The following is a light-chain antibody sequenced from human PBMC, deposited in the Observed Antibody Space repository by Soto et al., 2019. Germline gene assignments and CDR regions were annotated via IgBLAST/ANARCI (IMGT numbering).Light chain of an antibody. CDR3: QHYDGSPRT. CDR1: QTVNSDY. Sequence: ETVLTQSPGTVSLSPGKRATLSCTTSQTVNSDYLAWYQQKPGQAPRLLIYGVFNRATGIPDRFSGSGSGTYFTLTISGLEPEDSAVYYCQHYDGSPRTFGQGTNLEI. CDR2: GVF. J-gene: IGKJ2*01. V-gene: IGKV3-20*01.